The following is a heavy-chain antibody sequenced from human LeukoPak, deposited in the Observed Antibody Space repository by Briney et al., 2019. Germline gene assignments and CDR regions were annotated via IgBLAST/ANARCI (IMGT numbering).Heavy chain of an antibody. CDR1: GFTFSSEA. CDR2: ISPAGGTT. D-gene: IGHD1-1*01. CDR3: AYLGLSSDWNDVPGPQIDY. Sequence: GGSLRLSCAVSGFTFSSEAMGWVRQLPGGGLEWVSTISPAGGTTYYAESMKGRFTISRDNSKSTLYLQMNSLRVEDTAVYYCAYLGLSSDWNDVPGPQIDYWGQGTLVTVSS. J-gene: IGHJ4*02. V-gene: IGHV3-23*01.